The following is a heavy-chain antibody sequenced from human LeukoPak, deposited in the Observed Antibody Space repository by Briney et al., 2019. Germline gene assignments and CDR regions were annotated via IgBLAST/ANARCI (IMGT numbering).Heavy chain of an antibody. CDR2: ISCSSGNI. Sequence: PGRSLRLSCAASGFTFDDYAMHWVRQAPGKGLEWVAGISCSSGNIGYADSVKGRFTISRDNAENSLHLQMNSLRTEDTALYFCARDAWRRAFNYGMDVWGQGTTVAVSS. CDR3: ARDAWRRAFNYGMDV. V-gene: IGHV3-9*01. J-gene: IGHJ6*02. D-gene: IGHD5-12*01. CDR1: GFTFDDYA.